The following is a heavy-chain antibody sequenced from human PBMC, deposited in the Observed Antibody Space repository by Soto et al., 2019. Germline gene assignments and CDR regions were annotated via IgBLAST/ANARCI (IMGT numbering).Heavy chain of an antibody. D-gene: IGHD2-21*01. CDR3: ARQGIENWFDP. V-gene: IGHV4-39*01. CDR1: GGSISSTSYY. J-gene: IGHJ5*02. Sequence: QLQLQESGPGLVKPSETLSLTCTVSGGSISSTSYYWGWIRQSPGKGLEWIGSIHYSGSTYYNPSLKSRVTLSVDTSKNQFSLKLRSVTAADTAVYYCARQGIENWFDPWGQGTLVTVSS. CDR2: IHYSGST.